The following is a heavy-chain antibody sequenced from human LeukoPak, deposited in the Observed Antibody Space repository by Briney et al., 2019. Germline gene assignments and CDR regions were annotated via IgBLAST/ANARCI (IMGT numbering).Heavy chain of an antibody. CDR3: ARVVKRRGWLLDY. Sequence: ASVKVSCKASGYTFTGYYMHWVRQAPGQGLEWMGRINPNSGGTNYAQKFQGRVTMTRDTSISTAYMELSRLRSDDTAVYYCARVVKRRGWLLDYWGQGTLVTVSS. V-gene: IGHV1-2*06. CDR2: INPNSGGT. D-gene: IGHD5-12*01. J-gene: IGHJ4*02. CDR1: GYTFTGYY.